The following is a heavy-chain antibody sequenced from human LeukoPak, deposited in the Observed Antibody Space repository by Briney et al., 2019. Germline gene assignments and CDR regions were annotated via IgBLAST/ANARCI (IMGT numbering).Heavy chain of an antibody. J-gene: IGHJ6*04. CDR1: GGTFSSYA. Sequence: GASVKVSCKASGGTFSSYAISWVRQAPGQGLEWMGGIIPIFGTANYAQKFQGRVTITADKSTSTDYMELSSLRSEDTAVYYCASGTDTAMGDYGMDVWGKGTTVTVSS. V-gene: IGHV1-69*06. CDR3: ASGTDTAMGDYGMDV. CDR2: IIPIFGTA. D-gene: IGHD5-18*01.